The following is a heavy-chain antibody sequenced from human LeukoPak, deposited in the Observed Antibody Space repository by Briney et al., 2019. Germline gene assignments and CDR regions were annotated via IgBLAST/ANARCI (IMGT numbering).Heavy chain of an antibody. Sequence: GGSLRLSCAASGFTVSSNYMSWVRQAPGKGLEWVSVIYSGGSTYYADSVKGRFTISRDNSKNTLYLQMNSLGDDDTAVYYCARDGVYGSGTYQYYWGQGTLVTVSS. V-gene: IGHV3-66*01. CDR1: GFTVSSNY. CDR3: ARDGVYGSGTYQYY. CDR2: IYSGGST. J-gene: IGHJ4*02. D-gene: IGHD3-10*01.